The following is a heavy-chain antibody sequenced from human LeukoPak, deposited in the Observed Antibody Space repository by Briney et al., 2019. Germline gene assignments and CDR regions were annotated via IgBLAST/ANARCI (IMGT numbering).Heavy chain of an antibody. J-gene: IGHJ3*02. CDR3: AREADAFDI. V-gene: IGHV3-30*04. CDR2: ISQDVSNK. Sequence: GGSLRLSCAASGFSFNTYVMHWVRQAPGKGLEWVAGISQDVSNKYYADSVKGRFTISRDNSENTVYLQLNSLRLEDTAVYLCAREADAFDIWGQGTMVTVSS. CDR1: GFSFNTYV.